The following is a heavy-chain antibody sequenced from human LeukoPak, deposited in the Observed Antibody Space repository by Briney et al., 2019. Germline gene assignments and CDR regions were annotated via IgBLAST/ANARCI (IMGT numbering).Heavy chain of an antibody. J-gene: IGHJ5*02. CDR3: ARGTMVRGVIRWFDP. V-gene: IGHV4-30-2*01. Sequence: SQTLSLTCAVSGGSISSGGYSWSWIRQPPGKGLKWIGYIYHSGSTYYNPSLKSRVTISVDRSKNQFSLKLSSVTAADTAVYYCARGTMVRGVIRWFDPWGQGTLVTVSS. CDR2: IYHSGST. CDR1: GGSISSGGYS. D-gene: IGHD3-10*01.